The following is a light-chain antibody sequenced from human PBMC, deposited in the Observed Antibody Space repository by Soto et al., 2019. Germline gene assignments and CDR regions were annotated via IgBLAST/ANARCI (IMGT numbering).Light chain of an antibody. CDR3: GSWDSSLSAYV. J-gene: IGLJ1*01. CDR2: DDD. Sequence: QSVMTQPPSVSAAPGQKVTISCSGSSSNIGGNSVSWYQQLPGTAPKLLIYDDDKRPSGIPDRFSGSKSGTSATLGITGFQTWDEADYYCGSWDSSLSAYVFATGTKLNVL. CDR1: SSNIGGNS. V-gene: IGLV1-51*01.